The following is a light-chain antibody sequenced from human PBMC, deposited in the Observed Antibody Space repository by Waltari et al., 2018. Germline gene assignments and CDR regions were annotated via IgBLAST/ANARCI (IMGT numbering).Light chain of an antibody. Sequence: DIVMTQSPATLSVSPGARPTLSCRASQSVSSNLAWYQQKPGQAPRLLIYGASTRATGIPARFSGSGSGTEFTLTISSLQSEDFAVYYCQQYNNWPYTFGQGTKLEIK. V-gene: IGKV3-15*01. CDR3: QQYNNWPYT. CDR1: QSVSSN. J-gene: IGKJ2*01. CDR2: GAS.